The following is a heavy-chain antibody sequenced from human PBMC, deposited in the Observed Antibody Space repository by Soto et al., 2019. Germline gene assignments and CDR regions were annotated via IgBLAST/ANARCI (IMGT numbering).Heavy chain of an antibody. CDR2: IDTSGNT. V-gene: IGHV4-4*07. D-gene: IGHD6-13*01. Sequence: PSETLSLTCTVSGDSITTYYWSGIRQPAGKGLEWIGGIDTSGNTNYNRSVKSRVTMSVYTAKKQLSLKLTSVTAADTAVYYCARYSNNWFQTEGLDVWGQGTTVPVSS. CDR1: GDSITTYY. CDR3: ARYSNNWFQTEGLDV. J-gene: IGHJ6*02.